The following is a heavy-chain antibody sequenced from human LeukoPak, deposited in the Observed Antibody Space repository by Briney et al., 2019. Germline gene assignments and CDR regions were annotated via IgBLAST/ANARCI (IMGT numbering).Heavy chain of an antibody. CDR2: IYPGDSDT. Sequence: GESLKISCKGSGYSFTSYWIGWVRQMPGKGLEWMGIIYPGDSDTRYSPSFQGQVTISADKSISTAYLQWSSLKASDTAMYYCARHWSSSWYSPYYYGMDVWGQGTTVTVSS. V-gene: IGHV5-51*01. J-gene: IGHJ6*02. CDR3: ARHWSSSWYSPYYYGMDV. D-gene: IGHD6-13*01. CDR1: GYSFTSYW.